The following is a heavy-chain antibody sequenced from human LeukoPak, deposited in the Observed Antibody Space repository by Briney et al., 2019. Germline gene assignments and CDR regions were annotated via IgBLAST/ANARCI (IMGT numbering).Heavy chain of an antibody. CDR2: IYYSGST. V-gene: IGHV4-59*01. J-gene: IGHJ3*02. Sequence: PSETLSLTCTVSGGSISSYYWSWIRQPPGKGLEWIGYIYYSGSTNYNPSLKSRVTISVDTSKNQFSLKLSSVTAADTAVYYCARVGAAAGTLVAFDIWGQGTMVTLSS. D-gene: IGHD6-13*01. CDR1: GGSISSYY. CDR3: ARVGAAAGTLVAFDI.